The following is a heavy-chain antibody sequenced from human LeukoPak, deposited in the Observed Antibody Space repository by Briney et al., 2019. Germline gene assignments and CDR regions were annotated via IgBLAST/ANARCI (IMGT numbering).Heavy chain of an antibody. CDR3: AKDMTPYSRSSGYFDY. CDR2: VNDDGITT. V-gene: IGHV3-74*01. Sequence: GGSLRLSCAASGFTFSYYWMHWVRQAPGKGLVWVARVNDDGITTSYADSVKGRFTISRDNAKNSLYLQMNSLRVEDMALYYCAKDMTPYSRSSGYFDYWGQGTLVTVSS. CDR1: GFTFSYYW. J-gene: IGHJ4*02. D-gene: IGHD6-6*01.